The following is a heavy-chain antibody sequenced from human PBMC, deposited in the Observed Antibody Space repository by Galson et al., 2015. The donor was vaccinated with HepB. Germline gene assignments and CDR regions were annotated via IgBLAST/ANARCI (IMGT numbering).Heavy chain of an antibody. CDR3: AKEPIVVVVAAENYFDY. CDR1: GFTFSSYG. V-gene: IGHV3-30*18. Sequence: SLRLSCAASGFTFSSYGMHWVRQAPGKGLEWVAVISYDGSNKYYADSVKGRFTISRDNSKNTLYLQMNSLRAEDTAVYYCAKEPIVVVVAAENYFDYWGQGTLVTVSS. D-gene: IGHD2-15*01. CDR2: ISYDGSNK. J-gene: IGHJ4*02.